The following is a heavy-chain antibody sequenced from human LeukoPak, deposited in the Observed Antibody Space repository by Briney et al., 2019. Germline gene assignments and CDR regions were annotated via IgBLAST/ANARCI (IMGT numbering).Heavy chain of an antibody. J-gene: IGHJ4*02. V-gene: IGHV1-69*13. D-gene: IGHD2-2*01. CDR3: ARGYGGDVLVGPSAMRPFDS. Sequence: SVKVSCKASGSTFCNYAISWVRQAPGQGLEWMGGIIPIFGSTNYAQRFQGKVTITADASTITAYMELSSLRSDDTAVYYCARGYGGDVLVGPSAMRPFDSWGQGSLVTVSA. CDR1: GSTFCNYA. CDR2: IIPIFGST.